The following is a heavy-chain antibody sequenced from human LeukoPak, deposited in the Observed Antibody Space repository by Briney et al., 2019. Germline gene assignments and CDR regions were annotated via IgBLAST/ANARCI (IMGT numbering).Heavy chain of an antibody. J-gene: IGHJ4*02. D-gene: IGHD3-22*01. CDR1: GFTFSSYV. CDR3: AKGGPRDSGGYSFDY. Sequence: GGSLRLSCAASGFTFSSYVMSWVRQAPVKGLEWVSGISSSGGSTYYADSVKGRFTISRDNSKNTLSLQMNSLRAEDTAVYYCAKGGPRDSGGYSFDYWGQGTLVTVSS. V-gene: IGHV3-23*01. CDR2: ISSSGGST.